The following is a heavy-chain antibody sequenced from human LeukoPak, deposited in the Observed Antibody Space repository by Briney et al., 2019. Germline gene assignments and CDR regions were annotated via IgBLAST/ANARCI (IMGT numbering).Heavy chain of an antibody. CDR1: GYTFTSYY. V-gene: IGHV1-46*01. J-gene: IGHJ6*02. Sequence: ASVKVSCKASGYTFTSYYMHWVRQAPGQGLEWMGIINPSGGSTSYAQKFQGRVTMTRDTSTSTVYMELSSLRSEDTAVFYCARALLPSSITIFFRRGYYYGMDVWGQGTTVTVSS. CDR3: ARALLPSSITIFFRRGYYYGMDV. CDR2: INPSGGST. D-gene: IGHD3-3*01.